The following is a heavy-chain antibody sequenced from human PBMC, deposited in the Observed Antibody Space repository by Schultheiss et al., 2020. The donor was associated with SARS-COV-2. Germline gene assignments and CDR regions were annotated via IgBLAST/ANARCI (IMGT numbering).Heavy chain of an antibody. CDR1: GFTFDDYA. V-gene: IGHV3-23*01. CDR3: AKDTTRGTYGDYVFDY. J-gene: IGHJ4*02. Sequence: GGSLRLSCAASGFTFDDYAMHWVRQAPGKGLEWVSAISRSGDITYYADSVKGRFTISRDNSKNTLYLQMNSLRAEDTAVYYCAKDTTRGTYGDYVFDYWGQGTLVTVSS. D-gene: IGHD4-17*01. CDR2: ISRSGDIT.